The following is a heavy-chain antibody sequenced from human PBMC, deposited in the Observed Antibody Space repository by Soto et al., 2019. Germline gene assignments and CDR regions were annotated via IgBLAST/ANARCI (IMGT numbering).Heavy chain of an antibody. Sequence: SETLSLTCTVSGGSISSSSYYWGWIRQPPGKGLEWIGSIYYSGSTYYNPSLKSRVTISVDTSKNQFSLKLSSVTAADTAVYYCARQPEFSSIPEYFDYWGQGTLVTVSS. CDR3: ARQPEFSSIPEYFDY. V-gene: IGHV4-39*01. CDR1: GGSISSSSYY. J-gene: IGHJ4*02. D-gene: IGHD2-2*01. CDR2: IYYSGST.